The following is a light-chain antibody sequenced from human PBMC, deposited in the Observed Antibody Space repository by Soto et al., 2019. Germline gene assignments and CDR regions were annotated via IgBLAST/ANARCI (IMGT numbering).Light chain of an antibody. V-gene: IGLV1-51*01. CDR2: DND. CDR3: CSYAGSYTLV. CDR1: SSNIGHNY. J-gene: IGLJ2*01. Sequence: QSVLTQPPSVSAAPGQKVTISCSGSSSNIGHNYVCWYQHLPGTAPKLLIFDNDKRPSGIPDRFSGSKSGTSATLDITGLQAEDEADYYCCSYAGSYTLVFGGGTKLTVL.